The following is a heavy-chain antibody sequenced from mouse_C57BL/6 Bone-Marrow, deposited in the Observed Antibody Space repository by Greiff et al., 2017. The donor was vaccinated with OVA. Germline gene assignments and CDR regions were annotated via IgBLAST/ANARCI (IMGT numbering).Heavy chain of an antibody. CDR3: ARDYGSSSHWYFDV. CDR2: ISYDGSN. D-gene: IGHD1-1*01. Sequence: EVQLQQSGPGLVKPSQSLSLTCSVTGYSITSGYYWNWIRQFPGNKLEWMGYISYDGSNNYNPSLKNRISITRDTSKNQFFLKLNSVTTEDTATYYCARDYGSSSHWYFDVWGTGTTVTVSS. V-gene: IGHV3-6*01. J-gene: IGHJ1*03. CDR1: GYSITSGYY.